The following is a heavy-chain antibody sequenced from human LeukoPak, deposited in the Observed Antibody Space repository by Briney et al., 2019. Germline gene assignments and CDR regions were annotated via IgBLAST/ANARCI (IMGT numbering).Heavy chain of an antibody. V-gene: IGHV1-3*01. CDR1: GYTFTSYA. CDR3: ARKARADEFDY. Sequence: ASVKVSCKASGYTFTSYAMHWVRQASGQRLEWMGWINAGNGNTKYSQKFQGRVTITRDTSASTAYMELSSLRSEDTAVYYCARKARADEFDYWGQGTLVTVSS. J-gene: IGHJ4*02. CDR2: INAGNGNT.